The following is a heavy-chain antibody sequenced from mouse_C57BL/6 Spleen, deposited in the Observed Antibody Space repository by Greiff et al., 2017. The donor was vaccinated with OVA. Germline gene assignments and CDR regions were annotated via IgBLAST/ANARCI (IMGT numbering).Heavy chain of an antibody. CDR1: GYTFTSYW. V-gene: IGHV1-55*01. D-gene: IGHD3-2*02. CDR2: IYPGSGST. J-gene: IGHJ4*01. CDR3: ASRKAAQATDAMDY. Sequence: QVHVKQPGAELVKPGASVKMSCKASGYTFTSYWITWVKQRPGQGLEWIGDIYPGSGSTNYNEKFKSKATLTVDTSSSTAYMQLSSLTSEDSAVYYCASRKAAQATDAMDYWGQGTSVTVSS.